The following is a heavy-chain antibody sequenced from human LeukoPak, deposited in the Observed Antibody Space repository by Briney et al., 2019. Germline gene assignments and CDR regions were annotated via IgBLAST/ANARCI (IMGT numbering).Heavy chain of an antibody. CDR3: AKVPVTPYYFDY. V-gene: IGHV3-23*01. D-gene: IGHD4-17*01. J-gene: IGHJ4*02. CDR2: ISGSGGST. Sequence: GGSLRLSCAASGFTFSIYSMNWVRQAPGKGLEWVSAISGSGGSTYYADSVKGRFTISRDNSKNTLYLQMNSLRAEDTAVYYCAKVPVTPYYFDYWGQGTLVTVSS. CDR1: GFTFSIYS.